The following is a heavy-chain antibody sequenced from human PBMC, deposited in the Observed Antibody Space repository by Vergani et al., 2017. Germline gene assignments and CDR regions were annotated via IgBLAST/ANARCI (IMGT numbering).Heavy chain of an antibody. CDR2: IYYIGST. V-gene: IGHV4-59*12. CDR3: ARDPIDSSGNFD. D-gene: IGHD3-22*01. CDR1: GGSISSYY. J-gene: IGHJ4*02. Sequence: QVQLQESGPGLVKPSETLSLTCTVSGGSISSYYWSWIRQPPGKGLEWIGYIYYIGSTYYNPSLKSRVTISVDTSKNQFSLKLSSVTAADTAVYYCARDPIDSSGNFDWGQGTLVTVSS.